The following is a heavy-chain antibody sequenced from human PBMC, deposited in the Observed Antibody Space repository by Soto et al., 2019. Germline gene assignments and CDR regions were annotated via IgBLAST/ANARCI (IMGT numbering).Heavy chain of an antibody. CDR3: ADDRMAY. V-gene: IGHV4-34*01. J-gene: IGHJ4*02. CDR2: ISDGGNT. Sequence: SETLSLTCAVYRGAFSGYYWNWIRQSPGKGLEWIGEISDGGNTTYHPSLKSRVTMSVDPSKKQFSLKVSSVTAADTAVYYCADDRMAYWGQGTLVTVSS. CDR1: RGAFSGYY. D-gene: IGHD1-1*01.